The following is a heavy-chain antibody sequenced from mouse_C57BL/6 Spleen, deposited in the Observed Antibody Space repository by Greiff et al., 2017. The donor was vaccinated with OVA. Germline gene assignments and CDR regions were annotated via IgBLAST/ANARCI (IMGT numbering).Heavy chain of an antibody. CDR1: GFTFSDYG. D-gene: IGHD2-5*01. V-gene: IGHV5-17*01. CDR3: ARRDSNYWYFDV. CDR2: ISSGSSTI. J-gene: IGHJ1*03. Sequence: EVKLVESGGGLVKPGGSLKLSCAASGFTFSDYGMHWVRQAPETGLEWVAYISSGSSTIYYADTVKGRFTISRDNAKNTLFLQMTSLRSEDTAMYYCARRDSNYWYFDVWGTGTTVTVSS.